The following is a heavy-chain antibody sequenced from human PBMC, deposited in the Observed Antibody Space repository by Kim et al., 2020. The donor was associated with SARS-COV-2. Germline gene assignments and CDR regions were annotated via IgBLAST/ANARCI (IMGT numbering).Heavy chain of an antibody. D-gene: IGHD6-13*01. CDR2: ISSSSSYI. J-gene: IGHJ4*02. V-gene: IGHV3-21*01. Sequence: GGSLRLSCAASGFTFSSYSMNWVRQAPGKGLEWVSSISSSSSYIYYADSVKGRFTISRDNAKNSLYLQMNSLRAEDTAVYYCARGGPRPYSSSWYEGPADYWGQGTLVTVSS. CDR3: ARGGPRPYSSSWYEGPADY. CDR1: GFTFSSYS.